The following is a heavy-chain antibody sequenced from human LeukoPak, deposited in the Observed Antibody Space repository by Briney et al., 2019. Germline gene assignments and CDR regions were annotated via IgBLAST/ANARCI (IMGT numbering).Heavy chain of an antibody. D-gene: IGHD6-6*01. CDR1: GFTFSSYG. V-gene: IGHV3-9*01. Sequence: GGSLRLSCAASGFTFSSYGMHWVRQVPGKGLEWVSGISWNSGSIGYADSVKGRFTISRDNAKNSLYLQMNSLRAEDTALYYCAKDIRGLLYSSSPYFDYWGQGTLVTVSS. J-gene: IGHJ4*02. CDR2: ISWNSGSI. CDR3: AKDIRGLLYSSSPYFDY.